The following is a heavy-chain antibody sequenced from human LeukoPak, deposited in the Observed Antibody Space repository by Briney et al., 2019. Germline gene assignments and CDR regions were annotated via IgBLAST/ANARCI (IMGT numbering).Heavy chain of an antibody. CDR2: MNPNSGNT. Sequence: ASVKVSCKASGYTFTSYDINWVRQATGQGLEWMGWMNPNSGNTGYAQKFQGRVTMTRNTSISTAYMELSSLRSGDTAVYYCARWYSSSYSLPEYYYYYYMDVWGKGTTVTVSS. CDR1: GYTFTSYD. D-gene: IGHD6-6*01. V-gene: IGHV1-8*01. J-gene: IGHJ6*03. CDR3: ARWYSSSYSLPEYYYYYYMDV.